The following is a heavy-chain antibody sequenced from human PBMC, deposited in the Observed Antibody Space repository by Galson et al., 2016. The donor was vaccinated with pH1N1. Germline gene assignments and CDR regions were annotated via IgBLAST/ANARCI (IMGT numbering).Heavy chain of an antibody. Sequence: SLRLSCAASGFTFINYAMNWVRQAPGKGLEWVANIKQDGSELYYVGSVKGRFTISRDNAKNSLYLQMNSLRAEDTAVYYCARRYFDLWGRGTLVTVSS. CDR1: GFTFINYA. CDR2: IKQDGSEL. CDR3: ARRYFDL. J-gene: IGHJ2*01. V-gene: IGHV3-7*01.